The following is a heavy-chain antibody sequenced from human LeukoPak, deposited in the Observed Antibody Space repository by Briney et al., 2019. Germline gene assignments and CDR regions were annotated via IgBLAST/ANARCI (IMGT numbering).Heavy chain of an antibody. CDR2: ISYDGSNK. Sequence: GRSLRLSCAASGFTFSSYAMHWVRQAPGKGLERVAVISYDGSNKYYADSVKGRFTISRDNSKNTLYLQMNSLRAEDTAVYYCAREGYSGYQAFDYWGQGTLVTVSS. CDR1: GFTFSSYA. CDR3: AREGYSGYQAFDY. D-gene: IGHD5-12*01. V-gene: IGHV3-30-3*01. J-gene: IGHJ4*02.